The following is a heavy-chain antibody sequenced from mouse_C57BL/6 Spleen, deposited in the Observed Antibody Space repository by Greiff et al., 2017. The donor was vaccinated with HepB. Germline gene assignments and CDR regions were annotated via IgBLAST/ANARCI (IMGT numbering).Heavy chain of an antibody. Sequence: VQLQQPGAELVKPGASVKLSCKASGYTFTSYWMQWVKQRPGQGLEWIGEIDPSDSYTNYNQKFKGKATLTVDTSSSTAYMQLSSLTSADSAVYYWARSYDCGYYFDYWGQGTTLTVSS. CDR2: IDPSDSYT. D-gene: IGHD2-4*01. CDR1: GYTFTSYW. V-gene: IGHV1-50*01. J-gene: IGHJ2*01. CDR3: ARSYDCGYYFDY.